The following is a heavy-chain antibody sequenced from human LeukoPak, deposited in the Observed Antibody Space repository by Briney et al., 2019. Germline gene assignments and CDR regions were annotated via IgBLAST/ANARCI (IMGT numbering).Heavy chain of an antibody. V-gene: IGHV4-59*08. CDR3: ARARLAGDYDSSGYYYPDAFDI. Sequence: SETLSLTCTVSGGSISSYYWNWIRQPPGKGLEWIGYIYYSGTTKYNPTLKSRVTISVDTSKNQFSLKLSSVTAADTAVYYCARARLAGDYDSSGYYYPDAFDIWGQGTMVTVSS. CDR2: IYYSGTT. D-gene: IGHD3-22*01. J-gene: IGHJ3*02. CDR1: GGSISSYY.